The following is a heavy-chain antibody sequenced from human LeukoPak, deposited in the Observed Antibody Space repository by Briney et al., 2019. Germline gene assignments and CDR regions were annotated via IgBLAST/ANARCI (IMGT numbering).Heavy chain of an antibody. V-gene: IGHV3-23*01. CDR1: GFTVSNNY. Sequence: GGSLRLSCAASGFTVSNNYMSWVRQAPGKGLEWVSAISFSGGSTYYADSVKGRFTISRDNSKNTVYLQMNSLRAEDTAVYYCAKDYYDSSGYSPDAFDIWGQGTMVTVSS. D-gene: IGHD3-22*01. CDR2: ISFSGGST. CDR3: AKDYYDSSGYSPDAFDI. J-gene: IGHJ3*02.